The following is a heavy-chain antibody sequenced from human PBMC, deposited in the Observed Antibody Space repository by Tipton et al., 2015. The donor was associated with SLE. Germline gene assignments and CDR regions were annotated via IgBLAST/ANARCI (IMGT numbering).Heavy chain of an antibody. CDR2: IYYSGST. D-gene: IGHD3-16*01. CDR1: GGSISSYY. CDR3: ARGRPGATQAWGGYFYYMDV. J-gene: IGHJ6*03. V-gene: IGHV4-59*12. Sequence: TLSLTCTVSGGSISSYYWSWIRQPPGKGLEWIGYIYYSGSTNYNPSLKSRVTISVDTSKNQFSLKLSSVTAADTAVYFCARGRPGATQAWGGYFYYMDVWGKGTSVTVS.